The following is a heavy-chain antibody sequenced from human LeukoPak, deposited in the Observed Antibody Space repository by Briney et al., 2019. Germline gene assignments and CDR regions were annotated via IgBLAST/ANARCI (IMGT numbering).Heavy chain of an antibody. Sequence: GGSLRLSCAASGFSFSNYAMTWVRQAPGKGLEWVSGMSYSGGSTYYADSVKGRFTISRDNSRNTLYLQLNSLRAEDTAVYYCANEKAGYCSSTSCFDGYDYWGQGTLVTVSS. CDR2: MSYSGGST. D-gene: IGHD2-2*01. CDR3: ANEKAGYCSSTSCFDGYDY. CDR1: GFSFSNYA. V-gene: IGHV3-23*01. J-gene: IGHJ4*02.